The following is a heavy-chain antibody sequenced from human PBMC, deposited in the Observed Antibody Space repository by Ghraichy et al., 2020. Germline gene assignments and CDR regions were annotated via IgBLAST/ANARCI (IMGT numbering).Heavy chain of an antibody. V-gene: IGHV3-64*05. CDR3: VKDVGRGYAYGPNYGMDV. D-gene: IGHD5-18*01. J-gene: IGHJ6*02. CDR2: ISRNGGGT. CDR1: GFTFSSYA. Sequence: GESLNISCSTSGFTFSSYAMYWVRQAPGKGLEYVSAISRNGGGTYYAASVKGRFTISRDNSKNTLYVQMSSLRAEDTAIYYCVKDVGRGYAYGPNYGMDVWGQGTTVTVSS.